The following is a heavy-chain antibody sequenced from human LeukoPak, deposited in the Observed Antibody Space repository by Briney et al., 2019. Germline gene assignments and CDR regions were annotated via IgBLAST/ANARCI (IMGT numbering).Heavy chain of an antibody. V-gene: IGHV3-66*01. CDR2: IYSGGST. J-gene: IGHJ4*02. D-gene: IGHD3-10*01. CDR3: ATPLLWFGELSTDY. CDR1: GFTLNNFA. Sequence: GGSLRLSCAASGFTLNNFAMAWVRQAPGKGLEWVSVIYSGGSTYYADSVKGRFTISRDNSKNTLYLQMNSLRAEDTAVYYCATPLLWFGELSTDYWGQGTLVTVSS.